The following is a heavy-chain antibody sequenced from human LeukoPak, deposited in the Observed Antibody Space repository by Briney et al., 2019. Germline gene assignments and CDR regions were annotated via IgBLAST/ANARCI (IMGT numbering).Heavy chain of an antibody. D-gene: IGHD7-27*01. Sequence: KPSETLSLTCAVYGGSFSSYYWSWIRQPPGKGLEWIGEINHSGSTNYNPSLKSRVTISVDTSKNQFSLKLSSVTAADTAVYYCARPLLGRVAFDIWGQGTMVTVSS. J-gene: IGHJ3*02. CDR3: ARPLLGRVAFDI. V-gene: IGHV4-34*01. CDR2: INHSGST. CDR1: GGSFSSYY.